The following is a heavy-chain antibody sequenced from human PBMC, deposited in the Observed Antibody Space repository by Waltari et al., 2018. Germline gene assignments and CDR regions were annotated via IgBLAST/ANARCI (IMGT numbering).Heavy chain of an antibody. CDR2: IIPIFGTA. J-gene: IGHJ6*02. V-gene: IGHV1-69*01. CDR3: ARERYCSGGSCYSYYYYGMDV. CDR1: GGTFSSYA. D-gene: IGHD2-15*01. Sequence: QVQLVQSGAEVKKPGSSVKVSCKASGGTFSSYAISWVRQAPGQGLEWMGGIIPIFGTANYAQKFQGRVTITADESTSTAYMELSSLRSEDTAVYYCARERYCSGGSCYSYYYYGMDVWGQGTTVTVSS.